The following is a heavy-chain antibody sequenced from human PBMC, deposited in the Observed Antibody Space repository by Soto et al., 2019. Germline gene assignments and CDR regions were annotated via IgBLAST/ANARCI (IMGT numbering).Heavy chain of an antibody. CDR2: IYYSGTS. J-gene: IGHJ5*02. V-gene: IGHV4-39*01. Sequence: QLQLQESGPGLVKPSETLSLTCTVSGGSIRADTYYLVWIRQPPGKGLEWIGSIYYSGTSSYNLSPKSRVTMSVDTSQRHLSLRLSSVTAADPAVYYCARLHCDSPNCVPLDPWGQGTLVIVAS. CDR1: GGSIRADTYY. D-gene: IGHD2-2*01. CDR3: ARLHCDSPNCVPLDP.